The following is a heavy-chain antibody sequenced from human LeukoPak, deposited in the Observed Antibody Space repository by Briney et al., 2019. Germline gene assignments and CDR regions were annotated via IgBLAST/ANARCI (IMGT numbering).Heavy chain of an antibody. J-gene: IGHJ4*02. CDR2: ISAYNGNT. Sequence: ASVKVSCKASGYTFTSYGISWVRQAPGQGLEWMGWISAYNGNTNYAQKLQGRVTMTTDTSTSTAYMELSRLRSDDTAVYYCARDTKDGESDYWGQGTLVTVSS. V-gene: IGHV1-18*01. D-gene: IGHD7-27*01. CDR3: ARDTKDGESDY. CDR1: GYTFTSYG.